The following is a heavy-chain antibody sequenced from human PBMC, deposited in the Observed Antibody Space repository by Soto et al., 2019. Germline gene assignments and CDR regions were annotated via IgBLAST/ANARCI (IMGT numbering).Heavy chain of an antibody. CDR3: AREVSGIQAFDY. J-gene: IGHJ4*02. Sequence: QVQLQESGPGLVKPSETLSLTCVVSGGSINSSYWWNWVRQPPGKGLEWIGEISHGGSTNFNPSLTSRATISVDKSKNHLSLKLASVTAADTAVYYCAREVSGIQAFDYWGQGTLVTVSS. D-gene: IGHD1-20*01. CDR2: ISHGGST. V-gene: IGHV4-4*02. CDR1: GGSINSSYW.